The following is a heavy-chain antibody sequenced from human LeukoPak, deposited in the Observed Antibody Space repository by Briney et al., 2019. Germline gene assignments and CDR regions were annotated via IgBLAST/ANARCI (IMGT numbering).Heavy chain of an antibody. CDR1: GYTFTSYG. V-gene: IGHV1-18*01. CDR3: ARVLRWDDAFDI. Sequence: ASVKVSCKASGYTFTSYGISWVRQAPGQELEWMGCISAYNGNTNYAQKLQGRVTMTTDTSTSTAYMELRSLRSDDTAVYYCARVLRWDDAFDIWGQGTMVTVSS. D-gene: IGHD5/OR15-5a*01. J-gene: IGHJ3*02. CDR2: ISAYNGNT.